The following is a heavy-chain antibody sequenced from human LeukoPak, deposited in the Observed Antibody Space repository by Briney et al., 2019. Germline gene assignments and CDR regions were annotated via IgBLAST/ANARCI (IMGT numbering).Heavy chain of an antibody. CDR2: IIPIFGTA. CDR3: AQYSSSWYDYYHMDV. Sequence: ASVKVSCKASGGTFSSYAISWVRQAPGQGLEWMGGIIPIFGTANYAQKFQGRVTITADESTSTAYMELSSLRSEDTAVYYCAQYSSSWYDYYHMDVWGKGTTVTVSS. CDR1: GGTFSSYA. V-gene: IGHV1-69*13. D-gene: IGHD6-13*01. J-gene: IGHJ6*03.